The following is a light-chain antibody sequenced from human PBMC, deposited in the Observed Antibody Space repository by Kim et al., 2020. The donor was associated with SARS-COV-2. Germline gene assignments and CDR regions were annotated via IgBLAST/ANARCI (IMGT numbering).Light chain of an antibody. CDR1: QSIGNS. J-gene: IGKJ1*01. CDR3: QQYKSYSWT. CDR2: KAS. V-gene: IGKV1-5*03. Sequence: DIQLNQSPSTLSASIGDRVTITCRASQSIGNSLAWYQQKPGKAPKLLIYKASSLESGVPLRFSGSGSGTEFTLTISSLQPDDFATYYCQQYKSYSWTFGQGTKVDIK.